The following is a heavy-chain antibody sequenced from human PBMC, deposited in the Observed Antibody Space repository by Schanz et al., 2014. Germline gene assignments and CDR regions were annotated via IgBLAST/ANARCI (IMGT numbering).Heavy chain of an antibody. J-gene: IGHJ5*02. V-gene: IGHV3-30*03. CDR1: GFSVSNPY. D-gene: IGHD6-13*01. Sequence: QVQLVESGGGVVQPGGSLRLSCVVSGFSVSNPYMHWVRQPPGKGLEWVAFISYHGNSQNYADSVKGRFTISRDNSKNTLYLQMDTLRVEDTAMFYCARDMTIAPAWGQGTLVTVSS. CDR3: ARDMTIAPA. CDR2: ISYHGNSQ.